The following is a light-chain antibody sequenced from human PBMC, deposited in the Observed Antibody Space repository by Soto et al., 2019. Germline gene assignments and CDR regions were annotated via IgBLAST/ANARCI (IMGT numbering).Light chain of an antibody. J-gene: IGLJ1*01. CDR3: SSYTSISTLDV. Sequence: QSALTQPASVSGPPGQSITISCTGTSSDVGGYNYVSWYQQHPGKAPKLMIYEVSNRPSGVSNRFSGSKSGNTASLTISGLQAEDEADYYCSSYTSISTLDVFGTGTKVTVL. V-gene: IGLV2-14*01. CDR2: EVS. CDR1: SSDVGGYNY.